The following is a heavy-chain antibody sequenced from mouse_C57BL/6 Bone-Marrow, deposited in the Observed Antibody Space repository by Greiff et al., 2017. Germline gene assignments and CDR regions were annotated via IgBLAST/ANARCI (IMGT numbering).Heavy chain of an antibody. J-gene: IGHJ2*01. CDR3: TTFEMPYGNLRDY. Sequence: EVQLQQSGAELVRPGASVKLSCTASGFNIKDYYMHWVKQRPEQGLEWIGRIDPENGGTEYDPKFQGKATMTADTSSNTAYLPLRSLTSEDTAVYYCTTFEMPYGNLRDYWGQGTTLTVSS. D-gene: IGHD2-1*01. V-gene: IGHV14-1*01. CDR1: GFNIKDYY. CDR2: IDPENGGT.